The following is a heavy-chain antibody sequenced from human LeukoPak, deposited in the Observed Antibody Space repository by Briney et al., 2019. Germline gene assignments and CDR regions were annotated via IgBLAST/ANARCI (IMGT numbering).Heavy chain of an antibody. D-gene: IGHD2-15*01. CDR1: GGSISSYY. CDR2: IYYSGST. CDR3: ARHEGHCTGGNCYSNAFDV. Sequence: SETLSLTCTVSGGSISSYYWSWIRQPPGKGLEWIGYIYYSGSTNYNPSLKSRVTKSVDTSKNQFSLKLSSVTAADTAVYYCARHEGHCTGGNCYSNAFDVWGQGTMVTVSS. J-gene: IGHJ3*01. V-gene: IGHV4-59*08.